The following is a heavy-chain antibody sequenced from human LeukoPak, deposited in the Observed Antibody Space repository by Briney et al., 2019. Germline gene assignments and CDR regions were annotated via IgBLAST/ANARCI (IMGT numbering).Heavy chain of an antibody. D-gene: IGHD1-26*01. J-gene: IGHJ6*02. CDR1: GYTFTGYY. Sequence: ASVKVYCKASGYTFTGYYMHWVRQAPGQGLEWMGWTNPNSGGTNYAQKFQGRVTMTRDTSISTAYMELSRLRSDDTAVYYCARGAGATRSFYYYGMDVWGQGTTVTVSS. CDR3: ARGAGATRSFYYYGMDV. V-gene: IGHV1-2*02. CDR2: TNPNSGGT.